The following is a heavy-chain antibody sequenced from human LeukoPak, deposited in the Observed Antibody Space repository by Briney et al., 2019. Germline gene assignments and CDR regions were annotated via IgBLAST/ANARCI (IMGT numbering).Heavy chain of an antibody. V-gene: IGHV4-38-2*02. CDR1: GGSISSHY. Sequence: SETLSLTCTVSGGSISSHYWSWIRQPPGKGLEWIGSIYHSGSTYYNPSLKSRVTISVDTSKNQFSLKLSSVTAADTAVYYCARGGVVVVIADYWGQGTLVTVSS. J-gene: IGHJ4*02. CDR3: ARGGVVVVIADY. D-gene: IGHD3-22*01. CDR2: IYHSGST.